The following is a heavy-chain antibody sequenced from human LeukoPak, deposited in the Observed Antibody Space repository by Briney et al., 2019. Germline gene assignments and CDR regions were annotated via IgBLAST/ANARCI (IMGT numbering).Heavy chain of an antibody. CDR1: GGTFSSYA. CDR2: IIPILGIA. D-gene: IGHD2-2*01. V-gene: IGHV1-69*04. Sequence: SVKVSCKASGGTFSSYAISWVRQAPGQGLEWMGRIIPILGIANYAQKFQGRVTITADKSTSTAYMELSSLRSEDTAVYYCARGAYCSSTSCYDGNYYYYGMDVWGQGTTVTVS. J-gene: IGHJ6*02. CDR3: ARGAYCSSTSCYDGNYYYYGMDV.